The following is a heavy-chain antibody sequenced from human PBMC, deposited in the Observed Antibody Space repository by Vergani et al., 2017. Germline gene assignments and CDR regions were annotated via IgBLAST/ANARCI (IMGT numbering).Heavy chain of an antibody. Sequence: QVQLVHSGAEVKKPGSSVKVSCKASGGTFSSYAISWVRQAPGQGLEWMGRINPNSGGTNYAQKFQGRVTMTRDTSISTAYMELSRLRSDDTAVYYCARSTVGTDIGRDYWGQGTLVTVSS. D-gene: IGHD1-26*01. CDR1: GGTFSSYA. J-gene: IGHJ4*02. CDR3: ARSTVGTDIGRDY. V-gene: IGHV1-2*02. CDR2: INPNSGGT.